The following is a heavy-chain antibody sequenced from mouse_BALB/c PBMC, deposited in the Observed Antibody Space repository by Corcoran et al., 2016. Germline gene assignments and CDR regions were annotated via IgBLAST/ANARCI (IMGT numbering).Heavy chain of an antibody. CDR1: GYTFTNYG. Sequence: QIQLVQSGPELKKPGETVKISCKASGYTFTNYGMNWVKQAPGKGLKWMSWINTYTGEPTYADDFKGRFAFSLETSASTAYLQINNLKNEDTATYFCARVLYYTDYWGQGTTLTVSS. D-gene: IGHD1-1*01. V-gene: IGHV9-3-1*01. J-gene: IGHJ2*01. CDR2: INTYTGEP. CDR3: ARVLYYTDY.